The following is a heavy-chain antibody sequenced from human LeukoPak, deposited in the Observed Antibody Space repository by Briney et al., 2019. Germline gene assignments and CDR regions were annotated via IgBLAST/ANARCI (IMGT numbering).Heavy chain of an antibody. Sequence: GGSLRLSCAASGFTFSSYSMNWVRQAPGRGLEWVSYISRSSSTIFYADSVKGRFTISRDNAKNSLYLQMNSLRAEDTALYYCARYATVAAHRDFDYWGQGTLVTVSS. CDR1: GFTFSSYS. CDR3: ARYATVAAHRDFDY. CDR2: ISRSSSTI. D-gene: IGHD6-19*01. J-gene: IGHJ4*02. V-gene: IGHV3-48*01.